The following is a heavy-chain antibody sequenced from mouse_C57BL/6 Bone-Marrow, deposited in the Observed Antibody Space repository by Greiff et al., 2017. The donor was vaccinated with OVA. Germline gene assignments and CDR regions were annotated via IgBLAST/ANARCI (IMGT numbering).Heavy chain of an antibody. D-gene: IGHD2-4*01. CDR2: INPYNGGT. J-gene: IGHJ1*03. V-gene: IGHV1-19*01. Sequence: VQLKQSGPVLVKPGASVKMSCKASGYTFTDYYMNWVKQSHGKSLEWIGVINPYNGGTSYNQKFKGKATLTVDKSSSTAYMGLNSLTSEDSAVYYGAREGDDDRNGYFDVWGTGTTVTVSS. CDR3: AREGDDDRNGYFDV. CDR1: GYTFTDYY.